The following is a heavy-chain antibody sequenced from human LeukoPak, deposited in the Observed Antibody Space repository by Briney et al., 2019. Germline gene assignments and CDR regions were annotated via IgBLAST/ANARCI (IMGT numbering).Heavy chain of an antibody. D-gene: IGHD5-18*01. CDR3: ARSWIQLWLGDLTFDY. CDR1: GGSISSTSYY. J-gene: IGHJ4*02. CDR2: LSYSGRT. V-gene: IGHV4-39*01. Sequence: SETLSLTYAVSGGSISSTSYYWPWIRLPPGKGLEWIGSLSYSGRTYYNPSLKSRVTISVDTSKNQFSLKLTSVTAADTAVYYCARSWIQLWLGDLTFDYWGQGTLVTVSS.